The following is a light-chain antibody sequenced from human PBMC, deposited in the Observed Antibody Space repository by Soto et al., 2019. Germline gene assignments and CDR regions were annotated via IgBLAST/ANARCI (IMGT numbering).Light chain of an antibody. V-gene: IGKV1-5*03. CDR3: QQYNSYPRT. CDR1: QTISNW. J-gene: IGKJ1*01. CDR2: KAS. Sequence: DIQVTQSPSTLSASVGDRVTITCRASQTISNWLAWYQQKPGKAPKRLIYKASGLESGVPSRFSGSGSGTEFTLPISSLQPDDFATYHCQQYNSYPRTFGQGTKVEIK.